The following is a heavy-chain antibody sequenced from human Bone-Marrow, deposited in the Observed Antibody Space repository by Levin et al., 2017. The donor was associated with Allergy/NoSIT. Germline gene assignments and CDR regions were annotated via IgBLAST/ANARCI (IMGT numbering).Heavy chain of an antibody. CDR3: ARNGYASGWPDS. CDR2: IFAGGRT. Sequence: GGSLRLSCAASGITVRSNYMSWVRQAPGRGLEWVSLIFAGGRTIYADSVKGRFTISRDNSEKTLFLQMNSLRVEDTAIYYCARNGYASGWPDSWGQGTLVTVSS. CDR1: GITVRSNY. J-gene: IGHJ4*02. V-gene: IGHV3-66*01. D-gene: IGHD6-19*01.